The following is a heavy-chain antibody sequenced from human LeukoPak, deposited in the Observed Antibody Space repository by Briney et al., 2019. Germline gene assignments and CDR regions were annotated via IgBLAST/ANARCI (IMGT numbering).Heavy chain of an antibody. Sequence: SETLSLTCTVSGGSISSYHWIWIRHPPGKGLEWIGYIYHGGSTNYNPSLKSRVTMSVDTSKNQFSLKLRSVTAADTAVYYCANGGYCSVTSCYPKWFDPWGQGTLVTVSS. CDR2: IYHGGST. CDR3: ANGGYCSVTSCYPKWFDP. D-gene: IGHD2-2*01. J-gene: IGHJ5*02. CDR1: GGSISSYH. V-gene: IGHV4-59*01.